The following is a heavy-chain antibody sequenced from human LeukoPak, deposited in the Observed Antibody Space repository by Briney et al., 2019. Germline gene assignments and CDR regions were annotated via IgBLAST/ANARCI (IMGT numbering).Heavy chain of an antibody. CDR3: ARTVVVNYFDY. V-gene: IGHV4-34*01. CDR2: INHSGST. Sequence: KPSETLSLTCAVYGGSFSGYYWSWIRQPPGKGLEWIGEINHSGSTNYNPSLKSRVTISVDTSKNQFSLKLSSVTAADTAVYYCARTVVVNYFDYWGQGTLVTVSS. J-gene: IGHJ4*02. D-gene: IGHD3-22*01. CDR1: GGSFSGYY.